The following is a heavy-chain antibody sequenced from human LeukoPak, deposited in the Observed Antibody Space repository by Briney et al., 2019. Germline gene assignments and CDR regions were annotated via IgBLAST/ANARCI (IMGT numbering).Heavy chain of an antibody. Sequence: PSETLSLTCAVYGGSFSGYYWRWIRQPPGKGLEWIGEINHSGSTNYNPSLKSRVTISVDTSKNQFSLKLSSVTAADTAVYYCARGKGWLLPKAFDYWGQGTLVTVSS. D-gene: IGHD3-22*01. V-gene: IGHV4-34*01. J-gene: IGHJ4*02. CDR2: INHSGST. CDR3: ARGKGWLLPKAFDY. CDR1: GGSFSGYY.